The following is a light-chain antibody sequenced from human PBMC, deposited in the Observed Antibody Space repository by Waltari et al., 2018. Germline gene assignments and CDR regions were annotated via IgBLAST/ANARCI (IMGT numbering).Light chain of an antibody. CDR2: HDR. CDR3: QLWDSVTDHVV. V-gene: IGLV3-21*01. J-gene: IGLJ2*01. CDR1: NIGPKS. Sequence: SFELTQPPSVSVAPGQTARISCGARNIGPKSVHWYQQKPGQAPILVVSHDRLRPSGIPERFSGSNSGNTATLTISRVDAGDEADYYCQLWDSVTDHVVFGGGTKLTVL.